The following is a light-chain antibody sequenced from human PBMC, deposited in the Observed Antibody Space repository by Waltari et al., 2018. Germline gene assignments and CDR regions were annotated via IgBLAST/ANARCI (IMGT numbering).Light chain of an antibody. CDR3: QQYYSTSPLT. Sequence: DIVMTQSPDSLAVSLGERATINCKSSQSVLYSSNNKYYLAWYQQKPGQPPKLLIYWASTRESGVPDRFSGSGSGTDFTLTISSLQAEDVAVYYCQQYYSTSPLTFGGGTKVEIK. V-gene: IGKV4-1*01. J-gene: IGKJ4*01. CDR2: WAS. CDR1: QSVLYSSNNKYY.